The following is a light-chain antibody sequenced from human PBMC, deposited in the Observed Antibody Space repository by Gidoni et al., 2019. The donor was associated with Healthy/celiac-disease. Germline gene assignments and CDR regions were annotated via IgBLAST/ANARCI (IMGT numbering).Light chain of an antibody. CDR1: QSVSSY. J-gene: IGKJ2*01. Sequence: EIVLTQSPATLSLSPGERATLPCRASQSVSSYLAWYQQKPGQAPRLLIYYASNSATGLPARFSGSRSGTDFTLTISSLEPEDFAVYYCQQRSNWPMYTFGQGTKLEIK. CDR2: YAS. CDR3: QQRSNWPMYT. V-gene: IGKV3-11*01.